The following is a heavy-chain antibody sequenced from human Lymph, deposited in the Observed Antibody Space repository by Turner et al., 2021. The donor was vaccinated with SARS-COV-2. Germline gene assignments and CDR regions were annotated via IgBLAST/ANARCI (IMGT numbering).Heavy chain of an antibody. Sequence: HVQLVQSGAEVKKPGSSVKVSCKASGGTFSSYAISWVRQAPGQGLEWMGRMIPILDIANYAQKFQGRVTITTDKSASTAYMELISLRSEDTAVDDWSRCGRDSYIGSYNSGFDPWGQGTLVTVSS. V-gene: IGHV1-69*04. CDR2: MIPILDIA. CDR3: SRCGRDSYIGSYNSGFDP. CDR1: GGTFSSYA. D-gene: IGHD1-26*01. J-gene: IGHJ5*02.